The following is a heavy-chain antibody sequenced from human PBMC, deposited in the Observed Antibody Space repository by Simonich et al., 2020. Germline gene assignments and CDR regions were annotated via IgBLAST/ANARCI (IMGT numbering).Heavy chain of an antibody. V-gene: IGHV4-34*01. CDR3: ARGLRVAAAGTAFQH. J-gene: IGHJ1*01. CDR2: INHSGST. D-gene: IGHD6-13*01. CDR1: GGSFSGYY. Sequence: VQLQQWGAGLLKPSETLSLTCAVSGGSFSGYYWSWIRQPPGQGLEWIGEINHSGSTNYTPSLKSRVTISVDTSKNQFSLKRSSVTAADTAVYYCARGLRVAAAGTAFQHWGQGTLVTVSS.